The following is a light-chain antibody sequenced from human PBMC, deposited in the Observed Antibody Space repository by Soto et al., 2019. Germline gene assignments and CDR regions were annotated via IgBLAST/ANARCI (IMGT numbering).Light chain of an antibody. J-gene: IGLJ1*01. CDR1: SSDVGGYNY. CDR2: EVS. Sequence: QSVLTQPASVSGSPGQSITISCTGTSSDVGGYNYVSWYQQHPGKAPKLMIYEVSNRPSGVSNRFSGSKSGNTASLTISALQAEDEADYYCSSYTSSSTIFGTGTKLTVL. V-gene: IGLV2-14*01. CDR3: SSYTSSSTI.